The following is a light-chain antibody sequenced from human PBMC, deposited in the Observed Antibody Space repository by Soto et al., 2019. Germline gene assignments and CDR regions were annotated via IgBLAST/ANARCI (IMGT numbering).Light chain of an antibody. Sequence: EIVWTQAPAALSLSPGERATLSCRASKSVNSNYLAWFQQHPGQPPRLLIFGASSRAIGIPDRFSGSGTETDFTLSITRLEPEDFAVYYCQQYDNWPITFGQGTRLEIK. V-gene: IGKV3-20*01. CDR2: GAS. CDR3: QQYDNWPIT. CDR1: KSVNSNY. J-gene: IGKJ5*01.